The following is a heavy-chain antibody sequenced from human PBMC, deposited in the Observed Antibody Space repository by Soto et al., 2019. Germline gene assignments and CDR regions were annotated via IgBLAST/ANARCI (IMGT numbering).Heavy chain of an antibody. J-gene: IGHJ4*02. CDR1: GFTFSSYG. CDR3: APWFGAFDY. Sequence: QVQLVESGGGVVQPGRSLRLSCAASGFTFSSYGMHWVRQAPGKGLEWVAVISYDGSNKYYADSVKGRFTISRDNSKNTLYLQMNGVRAEDTAVDYCAPWFGAFDYWGQGTLVTVSS. D-gene: IGHD3-10*01. V-gene: IGHV3-30*03. CDR2: ISYDGSNK.